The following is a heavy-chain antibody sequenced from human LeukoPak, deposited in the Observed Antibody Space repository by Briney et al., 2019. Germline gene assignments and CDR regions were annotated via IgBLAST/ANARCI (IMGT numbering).Heavy chain of an antibody. CDR2: IYPDDSDT. Sequence: GASLKISCRGSGYSFSSYWIVWVRQMPGKGLEWMGIIYPDDSDTKYSPSFQGQVTISADKSISTAYLQWSSLKASDSAIYYCARRIWYTDSWRGSDYWGQGTLVTVSS. CDR1: GYSFSSYW. CDR3: ARRIWYTDSWRGSDY. D-gene: IGHD2-2*02. V-gene: IGHV5-51*01. J-gene: IGHJ4*02.